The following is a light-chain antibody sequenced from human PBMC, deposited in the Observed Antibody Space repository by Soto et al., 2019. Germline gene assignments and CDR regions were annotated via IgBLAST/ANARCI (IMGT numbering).Light chain of an antibody. V-gene: IGKV3-15*01. J-gene: IGKJ4*01. CDR3: QQYNNWPLT. CDR1: QSVSSN. Sequence: EIVMTQSPATLSVSPGERATLSCRASQSVSSNLAWYQQKLGQAPRLLIYGPSTSATGIPARFSGSGSGTEFTLTISSLQSEDFAVYYCQQYNNWPLTFGGGTKVEIK. CDR2: GPS.